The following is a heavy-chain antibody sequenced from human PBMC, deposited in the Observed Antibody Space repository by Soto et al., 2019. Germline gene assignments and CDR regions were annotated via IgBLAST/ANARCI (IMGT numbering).Heavy chain of an antibody. D-gene: IGHD2-8*01. Sequence: SLKVSCKASGGTFSSYAISWVLQAPGQVLEWMVGIIPIFGTANYAQKFQGRVTITADESTSTAYMELSSLRSEDTAVYYCARVRIYCTNGVCSRYYYYYGMDVWGQGTTVTVSS. V-gene: IGHV1-69*13. CDR3: ARVRIYCTNGVCSRYYYYYGMDV. CDR2: IIPIFGTA. J-gene: IGHJ6*02. CDR1: GGTFSSYA.